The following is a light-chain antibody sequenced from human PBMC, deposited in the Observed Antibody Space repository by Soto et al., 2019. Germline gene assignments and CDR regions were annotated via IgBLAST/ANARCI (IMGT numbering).Light chain of an antibody. Sequence: EIVMTQSPATLSVSPGERATLSCRASQSVSSKLAWYQQKPGQAPRLLIYGASTRATDIPARFSGSGAGTEFTLTISSLQSEDFAMYYCQQYDGSPLTFGPGTKVDIK. CDR1: QSVSSK. J-gene: IGKJ3*01. CDR3: QQYDGSPLT. V-gene: IGKV3-15*01. CDR2: GAS.